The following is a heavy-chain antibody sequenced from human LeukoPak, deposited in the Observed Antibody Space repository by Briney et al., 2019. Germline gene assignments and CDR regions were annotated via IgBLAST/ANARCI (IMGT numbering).Heavy chain of an antibody. V-gene: IGHV1-18*04. CDR3: ARQAGGYSSGWYQFHFDY. D-gene: IGHD6-19*01. CDR1: DYTFTSYG. CDR2: INTYTGNT. J-gene: IGHJ4*02. Sequence: VASVKVSCKASDYTFTSYGISWVRQAPGQGLEWMGWINTYTGNTNYAQKLQGRVSMTTDTSTRTAYMELGSLRSDDTAMYYCARQAGGYSSGWYQFHFDYWGPGTLVIVSS.